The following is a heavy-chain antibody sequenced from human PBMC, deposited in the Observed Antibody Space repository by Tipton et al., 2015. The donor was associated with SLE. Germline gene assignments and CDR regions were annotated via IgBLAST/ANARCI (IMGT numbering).Heavy chain of an antibody. Sequence: SLRLSCAASGFTFSSYWMHWVRQAPGKGLVWVSRINSDGSSTSYADSVKGRFTISRDNAKNTLYLQMNSLRAEDTAVYYCAREGYSSGWGAFFFDYWGQGTLVTVSS. CDR2: INSDGSST. CDR3: AREGYSSGWGAFFFDY. J-gene: IGHJ4*02. V-gene: IGHV3-74*01. D-gene: IGHD6-19*01. CDR1: GFTFSSYW.